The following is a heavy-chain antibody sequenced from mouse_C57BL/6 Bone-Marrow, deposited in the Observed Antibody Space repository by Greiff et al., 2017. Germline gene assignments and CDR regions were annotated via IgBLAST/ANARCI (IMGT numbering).Heavy chain of an antibody. D-gene: IGHD1-1*01. CDR3: ARAHYYGSSYYDY. Sequence: EVQLQESGPGLVKPSQSLSLTCSVTGYSITSGYYWNWLRQFPGNKLEWMGYISYDGSNNYNPSLKNRISITRDTSKNQFILKLNSVTTEDTATYYCARAHYYGSSYYDYWGQGTTLTVSS. CDR1: GYSITSGYY. V-gene: IGHV3-6*01. CDR2: ISYDGSN. J-gene: IGHJ2*01.